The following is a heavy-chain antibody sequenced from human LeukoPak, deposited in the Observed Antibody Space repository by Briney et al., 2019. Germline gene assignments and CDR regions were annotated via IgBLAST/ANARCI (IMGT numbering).Heavy chain of an antibody. J-gene: IGHJ5*02. D-gene: IGHD1-26*01. CDR3: ARKAGSYFEFAP. V-gene: IGHV1-18*01. CDR2: ISGNSGKS. Sequence: ASVKVSCKTSGYTFSTYGLSWVRQAPGQGLEWMGWISGNSGKSHYAQKFQDRVTLTTDTSSTTAFMGLRSLRSDDTAMYYCARKAGSYFEFAPWGQGTLVTVSS. CDR1: GYTFSTYG.